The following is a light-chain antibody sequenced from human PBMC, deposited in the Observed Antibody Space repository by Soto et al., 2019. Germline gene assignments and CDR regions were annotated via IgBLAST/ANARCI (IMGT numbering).Light chain of an antibody. J-gene: IGKJ4*01. CDR2: GAS. Sequence: DIQMTQSPSAMSASVGDRVTITCRASQGIANYLAWFQQKPGKVPKRLIYGASNLQSGVPSRFSGSGSGTEFTFTISSLQPEDFATYYCLPYLRYPLTFGGGNTVEIQ. CDR1: QGIANY. V-gene: IGKV1-17*03. CDR3: LPYLRYPLT.